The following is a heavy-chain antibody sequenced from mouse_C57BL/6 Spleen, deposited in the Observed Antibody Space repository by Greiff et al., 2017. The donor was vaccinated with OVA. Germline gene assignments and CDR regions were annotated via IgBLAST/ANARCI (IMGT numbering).Heavy chain of an antibody. Sequence: QVQLKQPGAELVRPGSSVKLSCKATGYTFTSYWMHWVKQRPIHGLEWIGNIVPSDSETHYNQKFNDKATFTVDTSSSTAYMQLSSLTSEDSAVYYCTREGSGSGSLPCVDYWGQGTTLTVSS. CDR2: IVPSDSET. CDR1: GYTFTSYW. J-gene: IGHJ2*01. V-gene: IGHV1-52*01. CDR3: TREGSGSGSLPCVDY. D-gene: IGHD1-1*01.